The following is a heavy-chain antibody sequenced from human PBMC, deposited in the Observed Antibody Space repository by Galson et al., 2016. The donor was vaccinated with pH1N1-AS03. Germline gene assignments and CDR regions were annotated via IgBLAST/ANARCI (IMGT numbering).Heavy chain of an antibody. CDR3: AKADCSSSSCYRCNY. Sequence: SLRLSCAASGFTFSSSWMHWVRQAPGKGLVWVSHISGSGDSTKYADSVRGRLTISRDNSKNTLYLQMNSLRAEDTAVYYCAKADCSSSSCYRCNYWGQGTLVTVSS. V-gene: IGHV3-23*01. D-gene: IGHD2-2*01. CDR2: ISGSGDST. J-gene: IGHJ4*02. CDR1: GFTFSSSW.